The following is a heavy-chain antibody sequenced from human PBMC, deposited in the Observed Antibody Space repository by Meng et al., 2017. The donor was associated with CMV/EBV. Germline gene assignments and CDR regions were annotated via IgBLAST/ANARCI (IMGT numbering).Heavy chain of an antibody. CDR3: AYSSSKNYYYYYGMDV. CDR1: GGTFSSYA. CDR2: IIPIFGTA. V-gene: IGHV1-69*05. D-gene: IGHD6-13*01. J-gene: IGHJ6*02. Sequence: SVQVSCKASGGTFSSYAISWVRQAPGQGLEWMGGIIPIFGTANYAQKFQGRVTITTDESTSTAYMELSSLRSEDTAVYYCAYSSSKNYYYYYGMDVWGQGTTVTVSS.